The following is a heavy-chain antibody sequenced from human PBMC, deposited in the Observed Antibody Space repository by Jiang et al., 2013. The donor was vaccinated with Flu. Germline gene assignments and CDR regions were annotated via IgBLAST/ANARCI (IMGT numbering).Heavy chain of an antibody. D-gene: IGHD6-6*01. CDR3: AKDLSSSSSGRWDYYYYYGMDV. CDR1: GFTFSSYG. CDR2: ISYDGSNK. J-gene: IGHJ6*02. V-gene: IGHV3-30*18. Sequence: QLVESGGGVVQPGRSLRLSCAASGFTFSSYGMHWVRQAPGKGLEWVAVISYDGSNKYYADSVKGRFTISRDNSKNTLYLQMNSLRAEDTAVYYCAKDLSSSSSGRWDYYYYYGMDVWGQGTTVTVSS.